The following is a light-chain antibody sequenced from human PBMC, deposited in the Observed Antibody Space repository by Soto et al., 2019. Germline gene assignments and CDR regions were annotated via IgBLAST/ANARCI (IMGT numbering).Light chain of an antibody. V-gene: IGLV2-14*01. CDR2: DVS. CDR3: SSYTTDSTDV. CDR1: SSDVGGYSY. J-gene: IGLJ1*01. Sequence: QSALTQPASVSGSPGQSIAISCTGTSSDVGGYSYVSWYQQHPGKVPKLIIYDVSNRPSGVSNRFSGSKSGNTASLTISGLQAEDEADYYCSSYTTDSTDVFGAGTKLTVL.